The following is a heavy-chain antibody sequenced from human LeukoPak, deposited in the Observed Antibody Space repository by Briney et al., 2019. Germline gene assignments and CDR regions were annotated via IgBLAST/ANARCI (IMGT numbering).Heavy chain of an antibody. CDR2: IVFGSGNT. J-gene: IGHJ2*01. Sequence: GTSVKVSCKASGFTFTSSAMQWVRQARGQRLEWIGWIVFGSGNTNYAQKFQERVTITRDRSTSTAYMDRSSLRAEDTAVYYCAHLSPSLDYGDYDNPNWYFDLWGRSPLVPVFS. CDR3: AHLSPSLDYGDYDNPNWYFDL. CDR1: GFTFTSSA. D-gene: IGHD4-17*01. V-gene: IGHV1-58*02.